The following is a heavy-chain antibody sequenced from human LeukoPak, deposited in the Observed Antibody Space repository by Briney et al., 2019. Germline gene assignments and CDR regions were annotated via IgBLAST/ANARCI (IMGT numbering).Heavy chain of an antibody. D-gene: IGHD2-15*01. CDR2: ISQSGSDT. V-gene: IGHV3-23*05. CDR1: GFTFSGYD. Sequence: GGSLRLSCAASGFTFSGYDMNWARQAPGTGPEWVAAISQSGSDTHYGDSVKGRFTISRDNSKNTLYLQMNTLRVEDTAVYYCVKGSWFDDWGQGTLVTVSS. CDR3: VKGSWFDD. J-gene: IGHJ4*02.